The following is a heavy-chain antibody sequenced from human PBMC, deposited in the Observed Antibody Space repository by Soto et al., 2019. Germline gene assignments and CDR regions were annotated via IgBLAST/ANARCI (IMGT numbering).Heavy chain of an antibody. Sequence: GESRKISCKGSGYSFTSYWIGWVRQMPGKGLEWMGIIYPGDSDTRYSPSFQGQVTISADKSISTAYLQWSSLKASDTAMYYCAEVDTARVNGFEYWGHGSLVTVSS. CDR2: IYPGDSDT. D-gene: IGHD5-18*01. CDR3: AEVDTARVNGFEY. V-gene: IGHV5-51*01. J-gene: IGHJ4*01. CDR1: GYSFTSYW.